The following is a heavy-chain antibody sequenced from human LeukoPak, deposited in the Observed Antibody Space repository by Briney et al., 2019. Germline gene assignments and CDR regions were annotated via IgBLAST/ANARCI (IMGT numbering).Heavy chain of an antibody. J-gene: IGHJ4*02. CDR2: IIPIFGTA. CDR3: ATLNTHYYGSGSNLDY. CDR1: GYIFTGYG. V-gene: IGHV1-69*13. D-gene: IGHD3-10*01. Sequence: GASVKVSCKASGYIFTGYGISWVRQAPGQGLEWMGGIIPIFGTANYAQKFQGRVTITADESTSTAYMELSSLRSEDTAVYYCATLNTHYYGSGSNLDYWGQGTLVTVSS.